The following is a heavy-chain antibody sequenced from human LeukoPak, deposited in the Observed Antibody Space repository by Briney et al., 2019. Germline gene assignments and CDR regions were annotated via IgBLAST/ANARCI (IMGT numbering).Heavy chain of an antibody. D-gene: IGHD6-13*01. J-gene: IGHJ6*03. CDR1: GGSFSGYY. Sequence: SETLPLTCAVYGGSFSGYYWSWIRQPPGKGLEWIGEINHSGSTNYNPSLKSRVTISVDTSKNQFSLKLSSVTAADTAVYYCARGRYSSSWYGYYYYMDVWGKGTTVTVSS. V-gene: IGHV4-34*01. CDR2: INHSGST. CDR3: ARGRYSSSWYGYYYYMDV.